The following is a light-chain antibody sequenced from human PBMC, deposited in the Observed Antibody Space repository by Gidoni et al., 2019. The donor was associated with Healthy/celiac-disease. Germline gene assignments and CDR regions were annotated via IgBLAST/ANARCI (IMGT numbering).Light chain of an antibody. J-gene: IGKJ1*01. CDR1: QGISSY. Sequence: IQLTQSPSSLSASVGDRVTITCRASQGISSYLAWYQQKPGKAPKLLIYAASTLKSGVPSRFSGSGSGTDFTLTISSLQPEDFATYYCQQLNSYPRTFXQXTKVEIK. CDR3: QQLNSYPRT. CDR2: AAS. V-gene: IGKV1-9*01.